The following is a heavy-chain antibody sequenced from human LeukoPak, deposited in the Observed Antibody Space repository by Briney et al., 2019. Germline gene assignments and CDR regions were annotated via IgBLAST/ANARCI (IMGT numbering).Heavy chain of an antibody. D-gene: IGHD4-23*01. Sequence: ASVKVSCKASGYTFTGYYMHWVRQAPGQGLEWMGWINPNSGGTNYAQKFQGRVTMTRDTSISTAYMELSRLRSDDTAVYYCASPRGSTVVTPYAFDIWGQGTMVTVSS. J-gene: IGHJ3*02. CDR1: GYTFTGYY. CDR3: ASPRGSTVVTPYAFDI. CDR2: INPNSGGT. V-gene: IGHV1-2*02.